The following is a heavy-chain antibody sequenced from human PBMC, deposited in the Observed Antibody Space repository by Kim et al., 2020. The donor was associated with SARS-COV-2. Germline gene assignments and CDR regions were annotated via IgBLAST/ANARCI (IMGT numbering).Heavy chain of an antibody. D-gene: IGHD1-26*01. CDR3: ARKIVGATTYYGMDV. Sequence: SVKVSCKASGGTFSTYAISWVRQAPGQGLEWMGGIIPIFGTGNYAQRFQGRVTITADESTTTAYMELSSLRSEDTAVYYCARKIVGATTYYGMDVWGQGTTVPLPS. CDR1: GGTFSTYA. J-gene: IGHJ6*02. CDR2: IIPIFGTG. V-gene: IGHV1-69*13.